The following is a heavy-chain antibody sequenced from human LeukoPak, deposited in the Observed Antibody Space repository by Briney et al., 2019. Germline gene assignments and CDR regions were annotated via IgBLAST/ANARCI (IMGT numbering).Heavy chain of an antibody. CDR2: SYHSGYT. V-gene: IGHV4-38-2*01. CDR1: GYSISSYYY. J-gene: IGHJ4*01. D-gene: IGHD3-22*01. Sequence: SGTLSLTCAVSGYSISSYYYWGWIRQPAGEGVEWIGSSYHSGYTYYYPSLKSRVTISGDTSKNQFSLKLNCVTAEDTGVYYCARTPRHNSGYYMRSFDSWGPGKPVTVSS. CDR3: ARTPRHNSGYYMRSFDS.